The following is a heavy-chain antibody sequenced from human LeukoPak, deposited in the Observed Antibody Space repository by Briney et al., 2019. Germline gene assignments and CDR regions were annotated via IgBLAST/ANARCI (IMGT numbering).Heavy chain of an antibody. D-gene: IGHD6-19*01. J-gene: IGHJ2*01. Sequence: GGSLRLSCAASGFTFSSYAMNWVRQAPGKGLEWVASISGNGGSTYYAESVKGRVTISRDNSRNAVFLQMISPRDDDTAIYYCAKIERWLVHGFDLWGRGTLVTVSS. CDR3: AKIERWLVHGFDL. CDR1: GFTFSSYA. CDR2: ISGNGGST. V-gene: IGHV3-23*01.